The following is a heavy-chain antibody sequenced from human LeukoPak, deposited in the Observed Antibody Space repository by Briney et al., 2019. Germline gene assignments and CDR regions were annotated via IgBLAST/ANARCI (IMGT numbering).Heavy chain of an antibody. CDR3: AKDTFGAMDAFDI. CDR1: GFTYSSYA. D-gene: IGHD3-3*01. J-gene: IGHJ3*02. CDR2: ISWNSGSI. V-gene: IGHV3-9*01. Sequence: PGGSLRLSCAASGFTYSSYAMHWVRQAPGKGLEWVSGISWNSGSIGYADSVKGRFTISRDNAKNSLYLQMNSLRAEDTALYYCAKDTFGAMDAFDIWGQGTMVTVSS.